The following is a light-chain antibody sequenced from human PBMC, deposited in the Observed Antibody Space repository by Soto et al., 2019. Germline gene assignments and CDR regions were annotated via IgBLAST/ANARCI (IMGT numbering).Light chain of an antibody. J-gene: IGKJ1*01. CDR2: KAS. Sequence: DIQMTQSPSTLSASVGDRVTITCRASQSVDTCLAWYQQKPGKAHHLLIYKASSLETGVPSRFSGSGSVTEFTLTISSLQPDDFATYYCQQFYRYPWTFGQGTQVEIK. CDR3: QQFYRYPWT. V-gene: IGKV1-5*03. CDR1: QSVDTC.